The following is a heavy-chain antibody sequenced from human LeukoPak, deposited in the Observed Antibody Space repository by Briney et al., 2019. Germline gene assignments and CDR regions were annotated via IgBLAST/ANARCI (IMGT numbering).Heavy chain of an antibody. V-gene: IGHV3-7*01. CDR2: IKQDGSEK. Sequence: GGSLRLSCAASGFTFSSYWMSWVRQAPGKGLEWVANIKQDGSEKYYVDSVKGRFTISRDNAKNSLYLQMNSLRAEDTAVYYCARYWYYYGSGSYFDYWGQGTLVTVSS. CDR3: ARYWYYYGSGSYFDY. D-gene: IGHD3-10*01. J-gene: IGHJ4*02. CDR1: GFTFSSYW.